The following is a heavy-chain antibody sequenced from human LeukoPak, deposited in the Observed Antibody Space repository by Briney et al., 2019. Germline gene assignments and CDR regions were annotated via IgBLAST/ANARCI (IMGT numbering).Heavy chain of an antibody. J-gene: IGHJ4*02. CDR1: GFIFSNYA. CDR3: AKGPRPDLTAAHTVEN. V-gene: IGHV3-23*01. CDR2: ISSRGGST. Sequence: GGSLRLSCAASGFIFSNYAMSWVRQVPGRGLEWVSTISSRGGSTYDADSVKGRFTISRDNTKNSLYLQMNSVRAEDTAVYYCAKGPRPDLTAAHTVENWGPGTLVTVSS. D-gene: IGHD6-25*01.